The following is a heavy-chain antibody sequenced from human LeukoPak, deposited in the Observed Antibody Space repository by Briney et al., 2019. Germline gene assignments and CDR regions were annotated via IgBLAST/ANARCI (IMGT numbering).Heavy chain of an antibody. CDR1: GYTFTSYA. CDR3: TRSGRNGHIDY. D-gene: IGHD2-21*01. V-gene: IGHV1-8*01. J-gene: IGHJ4*02. Sequence: ASVKVSCKASGYTFTSYAINWVRQATGQGHEWMGWMNPNSGNTGYAQKFQGRVTMTRSTSISTAYMELSSLRFEDTAVYYCTRSGRNGHIDYWGQGTLVTVSS. CDR2: MNPNSGNT.